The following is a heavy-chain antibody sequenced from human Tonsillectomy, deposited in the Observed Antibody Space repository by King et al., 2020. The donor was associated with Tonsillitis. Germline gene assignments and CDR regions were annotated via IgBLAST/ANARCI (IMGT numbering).Heavy chain of an antibody. CDR2: IYPGDSDT. Sequence: EVQLVESGAELKKPGESLKISCKASGYSFATHWIGWVRQMPGRGLEWMGSIYPGDSDTRYSPSFEGQVTIPADESITTASLHWSSLSASDTAIYYCARWGGDLADGFDVWGQGTMVTVSS. D-gene: IGHD2-21*02. J-gene: IGHJ3*01. CDR1: GYSFATHW. V-gene: IGHV5-51*01. CDR3: ARWGGDLADGFDV.